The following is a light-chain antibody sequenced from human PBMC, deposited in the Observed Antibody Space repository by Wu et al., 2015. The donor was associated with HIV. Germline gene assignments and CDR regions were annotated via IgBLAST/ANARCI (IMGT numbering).Light chain of an antibody. V-gene: IGKV3-20*01. J-gene: IGKJ2*01. Sequence: EIVLTQSPGTLSLSPGEGTTLSCRASQSVRGSYLAWYQQKPGQAPRLLIYGASSRATGIPDRFSGSGSGTDFTLTINRLEPEDFAVYYCQQYNHWPPNTFGQGTKLEIK. CDR2: GAS. CDR1: QSVRGSY. CDR3: QQYNHWPPNT.